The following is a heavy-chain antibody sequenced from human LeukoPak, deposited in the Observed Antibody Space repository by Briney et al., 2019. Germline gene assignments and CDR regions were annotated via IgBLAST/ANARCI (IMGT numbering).Heavy chain of an antibody. Sequence: TSETLSLTCTVSGGSISSSAYFWVWIRQPPGKGLEWIGSVYYTGSTYYNPSPKSRVTISVDTSKNQFSLKLTSVTAADTAVYYCARHGFVGAAVGTWGGGEDYWGQGTLVTVSS. CDR3: ARHGFVGAAVGTWGGGEDY. CDR2: VYYTGST. J-gene: IGHJ4*02. D-gene: IGHD6-13*01. CDR1: GGSISSSAYF. V-gene: IGHV4-39*01.